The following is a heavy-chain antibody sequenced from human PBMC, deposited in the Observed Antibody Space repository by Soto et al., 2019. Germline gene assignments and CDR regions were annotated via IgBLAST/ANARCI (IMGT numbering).Heavy chain of an antibody. Sequence: GGSLRLSCAASGFTFSSYGMHWVRQAPGKGLEWVAVIWYDGSNKYYADSVKGRFTISRDNSKNTLYLQMNSLRAEDTAVYYCARRVVVVPAAMDYFDHWGQGTLVTVSS. CDR3: ARRVVVVPAAMDYFDH. CDR1: GFTFSSYG. J-gene: IGHJ4*02. V-gene: IGHV3-33*01. D-gene: IGHD2-2*01. CDR2: IWYDGSNK.